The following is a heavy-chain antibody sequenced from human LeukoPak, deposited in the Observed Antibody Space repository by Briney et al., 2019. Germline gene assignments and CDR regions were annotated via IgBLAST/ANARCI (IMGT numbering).Heavy chain of an antibody. CDR1: GFNFVTYT. D-gene: IGHD3-3*01. CDR3: AKGSVVYYDFWSGSYLDY. V-gene: IGHV3-23*01. CDR2: IANSGETK. Sequence: GGSLRLSCAASGFNFVTYTMNWVRQAPGKGLEWVSVIANSGETKYYADSVRGRFTISRDNSKNTLYLQMDSLRAEDTAIYYCAKGSVVYYDFWSGSYLDYWGQGTLVTVSS. J-gene: IGHJ4*02.